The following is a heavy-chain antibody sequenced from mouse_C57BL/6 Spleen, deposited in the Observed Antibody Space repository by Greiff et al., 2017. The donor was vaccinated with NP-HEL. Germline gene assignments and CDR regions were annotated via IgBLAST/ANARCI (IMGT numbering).Heavy chain of an antibody. CDR1: GYTFTSYD. D-gene: IGHD1-1*01. J-gene: IGHJ3*01. CDR3: AREGDYYGSSYPFAY. V-gene: IGHV1-85*01. Sequence: VQRVESGPELVKPGASVKLSCKASGYTFTSYDINWVKQRPGQGLEWIGWIYPRDGSTKYNEKFKGKATLTVDTSSSTAYMELHSLTSEDSAVYFCAREGDYYGSSYPFAYWGQGTLVTVSA. CDR2: IYPRDGST.